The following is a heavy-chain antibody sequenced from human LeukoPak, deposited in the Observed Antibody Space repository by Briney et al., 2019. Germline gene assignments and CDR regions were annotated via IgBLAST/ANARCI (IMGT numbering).Heavy chain of an antibody. V-gene: IGHV3-20*04. CDR3: ASLPPSAAAGTVADY. J-gene: IGHJ4*02. CDR1: GFSFDDYG. CDR2: INWNGGST. D-gene: IGHD6-13*01. Sequence: GGSLRLSCAASGFSFDDYGMSWVRQAPGKGLEWVSGINWNGGSTGYADSVKGRFTISRDNAKNSLYLQMNSLRAEDTALYYCASLPPSAAAGTVADYWGQGTLVTVSS.